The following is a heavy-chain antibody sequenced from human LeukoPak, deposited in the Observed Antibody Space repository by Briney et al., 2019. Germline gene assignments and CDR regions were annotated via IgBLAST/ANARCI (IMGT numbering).Heavy chain of an antibody. J-gene: IGHJ6*03. CDR2: ISSSSSTI. CDR1: GFTFSDYY. V-gene: IGHV3-11*01. CDR3: AKVGGFLAPVYYMDV. D-gene: IGHD3-3*01. Sequence: GGSLRLSCAASGFTFSDYYMSWIRQAPGKGLEWVSYISSSSSTIYYADSVKGRFTISRDNAKNSLYLQMNSLRAEDTAVYYCAKVGGFLAPVYYMDVWGKGTTVTVSS.